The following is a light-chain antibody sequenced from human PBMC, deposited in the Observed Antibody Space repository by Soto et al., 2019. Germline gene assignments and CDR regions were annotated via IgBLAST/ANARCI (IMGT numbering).Light chain of an antibody. CDR1: QSVRSTY. V-gene: IGKV3-20*01. Sequence: IVLTQSPGTLSLSPGERATLSCRASQSVRSTYLAWYQQKPGQAPRLLIYDASSRATGIPDRFSGGGSGTDFTLTISRLEPEDFAVYYCQQFSSYPLTFGGGTKVDIK. J-gene: IGKJ4*01. CDR3: QQFSSYPLT. CDR2: DAS.